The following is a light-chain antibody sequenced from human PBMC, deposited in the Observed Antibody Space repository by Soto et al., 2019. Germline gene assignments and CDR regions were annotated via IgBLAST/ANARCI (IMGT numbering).Light chain of an antibody. Sequence: QSVLTQPASVSGSPGQSITISCTGTSSDVGSYMFVSWYQQYAGKAPKLMIYEGSKRPSGVSDRFSGSKSGNTASLTITGLQAEDEADYFCCSYAGGSNVFGAGTKLTVL. J-gene: IGLJ1*01. CDR3: CSYAGGSNV. CDR2: EGS. CDR1: SSDVGSYMF. V-gene: IGLV2-23*03.